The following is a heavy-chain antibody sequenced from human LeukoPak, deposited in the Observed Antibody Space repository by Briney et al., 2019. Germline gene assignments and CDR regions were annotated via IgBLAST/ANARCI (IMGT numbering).Heavy chain of an antibody. D-gene: IGHD6-13*01. V-gene: IGHV4-59*01. Sequence: SETLSLTCTVSGGSISSYYWSWIRQPPGKGLEWIGYTYYSGSTNYNPSLNSRVTISVDTSKNQFSLKVSSVTAADTALYYCAGATIGPAGFSLDYWGQGTLVTVSS. CDR2: TYYSGST. J-gene: IGHJ4*02. CDR3: AGATIGPAGFSLDY. CDR1: GGSISSYY.